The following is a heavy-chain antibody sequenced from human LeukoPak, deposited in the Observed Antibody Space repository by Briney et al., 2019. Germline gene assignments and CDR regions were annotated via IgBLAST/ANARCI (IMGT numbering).Heavy chain of an antibody. CDR3: ARDRSRGYSYGLESLY. V-gene: IGHV1-2*02. CDR1: GYTFTDYY. D-gene: IGHD5-18*01. Sequence: ASVKVSCKTSGYTFTDYYIRWARQAPGQGLEWMGWINPESGGTSYAQHFQGRVTMTRDTSISTAYMDLSRLKSDDTAVYYCARDRSRGYSYGLESLYWGQGTLVTVSS. J-gene: IGHJ4*02. CDR2: INPESGGT.